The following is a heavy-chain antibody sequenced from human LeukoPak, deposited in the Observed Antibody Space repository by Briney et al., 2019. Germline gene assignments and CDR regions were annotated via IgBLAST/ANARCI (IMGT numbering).Heavy chain of an antibody. J-gene: IGHJ4*02. CDR1: GFTFSSYA. CDR2: ISYDGSNK. CDR3: ARGVRSRGPIVATTTGECFY. D-gene: IGHD5-12*01. V-gene: IGHV3-30-3*01. Sequence: GGSLRLSCAASGFTFSSYAMHWVRQAPGKGLEWVAVISYDGSNKYYADSVKGRFTISRDNSKNTLYLQMNSLRAEDTAVYYCARGVRSRGPIVATTTGECFYWGQGTLVTVSS.